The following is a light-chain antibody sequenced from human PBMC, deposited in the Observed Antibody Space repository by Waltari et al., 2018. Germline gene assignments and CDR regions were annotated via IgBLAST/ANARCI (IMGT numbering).Light chain of an antibody. CDR2: GVS. CDR1: QSVRSNY. Sequence: EIVLTQSPGTLSLSPGERATLPCRASQSVRSNYLAWYQQKPGQAPRLLIYGVSSRATGIPDRFSGSGSGTDFTLTISRLEPEDFAVYYCQHYDSSLITFGQGTRLEIK. J-gene: IGKJ5*01. CDR3: QHYDSSLIT. V-gene: IGKV3-20*01.